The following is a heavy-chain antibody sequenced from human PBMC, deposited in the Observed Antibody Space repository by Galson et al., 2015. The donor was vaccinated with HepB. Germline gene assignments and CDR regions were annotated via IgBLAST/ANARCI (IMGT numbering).Heavy chain of an antibody. J-gene: IGHJ6*02. V-gene: IGHV3-15*01. Sequence: SLRLSCAASGITFSNARMSWVRQAPGKGLEWVGRIKTKGDGGATDYAAPVRGRFTISRDDSKNMLYLQMDSLRAEDTAVYSCTTDRSPGYCDSASCDSNNFYYGMDVWGQGTTVTVSS. CDR2: IKTKGDGGAT. CDR3: TTDRSPGYCDSASCDSNNFYYGMDV. D-gene: IGHD2-2*01. CDR1: GITFSNAR.